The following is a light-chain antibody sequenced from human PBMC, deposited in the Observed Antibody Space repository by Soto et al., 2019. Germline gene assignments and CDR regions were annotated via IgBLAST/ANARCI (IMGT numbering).Light chain of an antibody. V-gene: IGKV2-30*01. Sequence: DVVMTQSPLSLPVTLGQPASISCRSSRSLVYSDGNAYLNWFQQRPGQSPRRLIYKASNRDSGVPDRFSGSGSGKDFTLQISRVEAEDVGVYCMQATHWPPTFGRGTRVEIK. CDR3: MQATHWPPT. J-gene: IGKJ1*01. CDR1: RSLVYSDGNAY. CDR2: KAS.